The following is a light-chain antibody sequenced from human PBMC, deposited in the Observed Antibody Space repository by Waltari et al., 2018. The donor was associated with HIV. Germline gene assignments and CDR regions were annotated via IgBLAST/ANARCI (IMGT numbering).Light chain of an antibody. CDR1: QSLKHTDGKTY. J-gene: IGKJ2*01. V-gene: IGKV2D-29*02. CDR2: EAS. Sequence: DIVMTQTPPSLSVTPGQPASFSCNSSQSLKHTDGKTYLYWYLQRPGQSPQVLIYEASKRYAGVPDRFSGSVSGTHFTLKIARVEAEDVGSYYCMQSLHLLYTFGQGTKLNFK. CDR3: MQSLHLLYT.